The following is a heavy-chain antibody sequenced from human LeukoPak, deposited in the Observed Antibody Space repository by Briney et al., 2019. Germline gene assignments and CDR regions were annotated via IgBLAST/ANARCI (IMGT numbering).Heavy chain of an antibody. J-gene: IGHJ5*02. D-gene: IGHD5-12*01. V-gene: IGHV1-2*06. CDR3: ARGYSGYDWKFDP. CDR2: INPKTGGR. CDR1: GYIFTGYY. Sequence: ASVKVSRKASGYIFTGYYVHWVRQAPGQGLEWMGRINPKTGGRSFSPRFQGRVTVTSDTSTNTVYMELSSLKLDDTALYYCARGYSGYDWKFDPWGQGTQVTVSS.